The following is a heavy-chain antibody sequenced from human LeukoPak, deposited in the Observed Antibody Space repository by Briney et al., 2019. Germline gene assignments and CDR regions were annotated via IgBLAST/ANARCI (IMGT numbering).Heavy chain of an antibody. J-gene: IGHJ5*02. Sequence: TETLSLTCSVSGGSISSSYWSWIRQPPGKGLELIGYIYYSGSTNYNPSLRSRVTISVDTSKNQFSLKLSSVTAADTAVYYCAREAFNWTDAWGQGTLVTVSS. CDR2: IYYSGST. CDR1: GGSISSSY. V-gene: IGHV4-59*01. CDR3: AREAFNWTDA.